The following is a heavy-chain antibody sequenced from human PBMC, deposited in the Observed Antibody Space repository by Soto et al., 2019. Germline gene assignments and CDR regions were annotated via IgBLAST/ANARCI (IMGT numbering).Heavy chain of an antibody. CDR2: IYHSGNT. Sequence: SGTLSLTCAVSYYSINSGYYWGWIRQPPGKGLEWIGTIYHSGNTFYNPSLKSRVTMSVDTSKNQFSLTLTSVTAADTALYYCGRVDRSGWTPDFFDSWGQGTLVTVSS. D-gene: IGHD6-19*01. V-gene: IGHV4-38-2*01. CDR1: YYSINSGYY. J-gene: IGHJ4*02. CDR3: GRVDRSGWTPDFFDS.